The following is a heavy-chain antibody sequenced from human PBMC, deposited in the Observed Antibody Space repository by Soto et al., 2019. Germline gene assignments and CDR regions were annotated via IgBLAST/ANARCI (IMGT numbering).Heavy chain of an antibody. Sequence: AGGSLRLSCAASGFTFSSYAMSWVRQAPGKGLEWVSAISGSGGSTYYADSVKGRFTISRDNSKNTLYLQMNSLRAEDTAVYYCAKVHSRGDFWSGYNNWFDPWGQGTPVTVSS. V-gene: IGHV3-23*01. CDR1: GFTFSSYA. CDR2: ISGSGGST. J-gene: IGHJ5*02. CDR3: AKVHSRGDFWSGYNNWFDP. D-gene: IGHD3-3*01.